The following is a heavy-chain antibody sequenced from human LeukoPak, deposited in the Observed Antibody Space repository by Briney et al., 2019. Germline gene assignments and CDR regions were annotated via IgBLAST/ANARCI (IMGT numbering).Heavy chain of an antibody. Sequence: SETLSLTCTVSGGSISSSSYYWGWIRQPPGKGLEWIGSIYYSGSTYYNPSLKSRVTISVDTSKNQFSLKLSSVTAADTAVYYCARLTEQQLDFDYWGQGTLVTVSS. D-gene: IGHD6-13*01. CDR3: ARLTEQQLDFDY. V-gene: IGHV4-39*07. J-gene: IGHJ4*02. CDR1: GGSISSSSYY. CDR2: IYYSGST.